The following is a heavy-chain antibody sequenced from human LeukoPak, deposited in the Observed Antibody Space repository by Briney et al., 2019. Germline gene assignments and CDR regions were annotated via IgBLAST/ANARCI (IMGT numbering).Heavy chain of an antibody. CDR2: IYPGDSDT. J-gene: IGHJ5*02. CDR3: ARRAPLSDTDYNWFDP. CDR1: GYSFTSYW. Sequence: GESLKISCKGSGYSFTSYWIGWVRQMPGKGLEWMGIIYPGDSDTRYSPSFQGQVTISADKSISTAYLQWSSLKASDTAMYYCARRAPLSDTDYNWFDPWGQGTLVTVSS. D-gene: IGHD3-22*01. V-gene: IGHV5-51*01.